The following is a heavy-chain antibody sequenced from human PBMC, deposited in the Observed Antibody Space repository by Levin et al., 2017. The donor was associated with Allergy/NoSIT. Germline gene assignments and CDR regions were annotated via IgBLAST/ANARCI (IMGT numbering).Heavy chain of an antibody. Sequence: SETLSLTCTVYGGSISSYSWSWIRQPPGKGLEWIGYLFDSGTTDYNPSLKSRVTISVEKSKNQLSLKVTSVTAADTAVYYCARLDLGGVFDYWGQGSLVTVSS. CDR3: ARLDLGGVFDY. D-gene: IGHD4-23*01. V-gene: IGHV4-59*01. J-gene: IGHJ4*02. CDR2: LFDSGTT. CDR1: GGSISSYS.